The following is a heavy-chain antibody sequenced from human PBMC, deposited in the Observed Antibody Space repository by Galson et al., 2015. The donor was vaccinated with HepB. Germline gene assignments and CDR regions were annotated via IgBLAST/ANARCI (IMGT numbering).Heavy chain of an antibody. Sequence: SLRLSCAASGFTFSSYAMHWVRQAPGKGLEWVAVISYDGSNKYYADSVKGRFTISRDNSKNTLYLQMNSLRAEDTAVYYCARDAGATTYYYGMDVWGQGTTVTVSS. CDR2: ISYDGSNK. D-gene: IGHD1-26*01. CDR3: ARDAGATTYYYGMDV. CDR1: GFTFSSYA. J-gene: IGHJ6*02. V-gene: IGHV3-30-3*01.